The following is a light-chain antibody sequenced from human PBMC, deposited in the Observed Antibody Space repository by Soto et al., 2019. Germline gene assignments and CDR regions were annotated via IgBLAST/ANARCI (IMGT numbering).Light chain of an antibody. CDR3: QQYNNWQRT. V-gene: IGKV3-15*01. J-gene: IGKJ1*01. CDR1: PSVSSN. CDR2: GAS. Sequence: DIVMTQSPATLSVSPGERATLYCRASPSVSSNLAWYQQKPGQAPRLLIYGASTRATGIPARFSGSGSGTEFTLTISSLHSEDFAVYYCQQYNNWQRTFGQGTKVEIK.